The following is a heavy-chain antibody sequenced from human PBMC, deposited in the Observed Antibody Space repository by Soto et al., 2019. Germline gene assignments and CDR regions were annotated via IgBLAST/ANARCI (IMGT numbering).Heavy chain of an antibody. CDR3: ARDRPTRITIFGVPTGYGMDV. J-gene: IGHJ6*02. CDR1: GFTFSSYA. D-gene: IGHD3-3*01. Sequence: PGGSLRLSCAASGFTFSSYAMHWVRQAPGKGLEWVAVISYDGSNKYYADSVKGRFTISRDNSKNTLYLQMNSLRAEDTAVYYCARDRPTRITIFGVPTGYGMDVWGQGTTVTVSS. CDR2: ISYDGSNK. V-gene: IGHV3-30-3*01.